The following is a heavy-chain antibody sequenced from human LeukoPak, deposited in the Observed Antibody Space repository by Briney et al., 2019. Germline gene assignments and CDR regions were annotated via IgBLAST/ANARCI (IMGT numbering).Heavy chain of an antibody. Sequence: ASVKVSCKASGYTFTSYGISWVRQAPGQGLEWMGWIRAYNGNTNYAQKLQGRVTMTTDTSTSTAYMELRSLRSDDTAVYYCARDLVTSSGWSLFDAFDIWGQGTMVTVSS. CDR1: GYTFTSYG. D-gene: IGHD6-19*01. V-gene: IGHV1-18*01. J-gene: IGHJ3*02. CDR2: IRAYNGNT. CDR3: ARDLVTSSGWSLFDAFDI.